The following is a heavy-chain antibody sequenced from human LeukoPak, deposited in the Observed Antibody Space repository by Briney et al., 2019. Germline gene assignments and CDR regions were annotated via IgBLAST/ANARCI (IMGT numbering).Heavy chain of an antibody. J-gene: IGHJ4*02. D-gene: IGHD3-10*01. CDR2: IWYDRSNK. V-gene: IGHV3-33*01. CDR3: ARDQYGQLWAPSDY. CDR1: GFTFSAYG. Sequence: PGRSLRLSCAASGFTFSAYGFHWTRQAPGKGLVWLAVIWYDRSNKYDADSVKGRFTISRDNSKNTVYLQMNSLRAEDTAVYYCARDQYGQLWAPSDYWGQGTLVTVSS.